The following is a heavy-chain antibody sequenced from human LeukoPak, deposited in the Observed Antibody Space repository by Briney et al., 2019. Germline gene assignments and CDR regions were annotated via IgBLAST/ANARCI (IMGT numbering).Heavy chain of an antibody. J-gene: IGHJ4*02. V-gene: IGHV3-23*01. CDR3: AKDPFLGYYYDSSGYYDY. D-gene: IGHD3-22*01. Sequence: SGGSLRLSSAASGFTFSSYAMSWVRQAPGKRLGRVSAISGSGGSKYYADSVKGRLTISKDNTQITLHLQMNSLRAEDTAVYCCAKDPFLGYYYDSSGYYDYWGQGTLVTVSS. CDR1: GFTFSSYA. CDR2: ISGSGGSK.